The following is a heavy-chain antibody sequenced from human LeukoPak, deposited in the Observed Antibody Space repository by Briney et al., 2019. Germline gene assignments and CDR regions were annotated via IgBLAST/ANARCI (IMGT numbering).Heavy chain of an antibody. Sequence: GGSLRLSCVDSGFTFSTYWMIWVHQAPGKGLEWVANIKYDGSEKYYVDSVKGRFTISRDNAKNSLYLQMNNLRAEDTAVYYCARDSGLSGYDLLDYWGQGTLVTVSS. CDR2: IKYDGSEK. V-gene: IGHV3-7*01. CDR1: GFTFSTYW. J-gene: IGHJ4*02. CDR3: ARDSGLSGYDLLDY. D-gene: IGHD5-12*01.